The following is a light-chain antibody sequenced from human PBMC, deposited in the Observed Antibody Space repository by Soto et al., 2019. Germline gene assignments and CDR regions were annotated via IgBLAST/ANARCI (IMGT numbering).Light chain of an antibody. CDR2: FND. J-gene: IGLJ3*02. Sequence: QSVLTQPPSASGAPGQRVTFSCSGSGSNIGSNTVNWYQQVPGAAPKLLIYFNDQRPSVVPDRFSGSKSGTSASLAISGLQPDDEADYSCSAWDDSLSGPVFGGGTKLTVL. V-gene: IGLV1-44*01. CDR3: SAWDDSLSGPV. CDR1: GSNIGSNT.